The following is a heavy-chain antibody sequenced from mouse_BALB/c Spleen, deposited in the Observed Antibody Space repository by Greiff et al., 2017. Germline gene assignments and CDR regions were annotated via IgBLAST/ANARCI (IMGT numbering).Heavy chain of an antibody. CDR1: GFNIKDTY. J-gene: IGHJ1*01. Sequence: EVKLQESGAELVKPGASVKLSCTASGFNIKDTYMHWVKQRPEQGLEWIGRIDPANGNTKYDPKFQGKATITADTSSNTAYLQLSSLTSEDTAVYYCASLLYWYFDVWGAGTTVTVSS. CDR2: IDPANGNT. D-gene: IGHD2-1*01. CDR3: ASLLYWYFDV. V-gene: IGHV14-3*02.